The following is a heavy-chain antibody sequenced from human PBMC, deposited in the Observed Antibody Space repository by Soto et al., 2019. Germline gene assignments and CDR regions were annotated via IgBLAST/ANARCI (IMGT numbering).Heavy chain of an antibody. CDR1: GYTFTGYY. CDR3: ARESTAARRYYYYYGMDV. D-gene: IGHD6-6*01. Sequence: GASVKVSCKASGYTFTGYYMHWVRQAPGQGLEWMGWINPNSGGTNYAQKFQGWVTMTRDTSISTAYMELSRLRSDDTAVYYCARESTAARRYYYYYGMDVWGQGTTVTVSS. J-gene: IGHJ6*02. CDR2: INPNSGGT. V-gene: IGHV1-2*04.